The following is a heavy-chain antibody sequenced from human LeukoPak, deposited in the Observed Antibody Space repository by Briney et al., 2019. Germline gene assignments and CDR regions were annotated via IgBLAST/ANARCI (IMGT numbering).Heavy chain of an antibody. CDR3: AGRGYSGYRGYFDY. V-gene: IGHV3-30*03. CDR2: IAHDGSIQ. Sequence: PGGSLRLSCAASGITFSSYGMQWVRQAPGKGLEWVAVIAHDGSIQHHADSVRGRVTISRDNSKNTLYLQMNSLRAEDTAVYYCAGRGYSGYRGYFDYWGQGTLVTVSS. D-gene: IGHD5-12*01. J-gene: IGHJ4*02. CDR1: GITFSSYG.